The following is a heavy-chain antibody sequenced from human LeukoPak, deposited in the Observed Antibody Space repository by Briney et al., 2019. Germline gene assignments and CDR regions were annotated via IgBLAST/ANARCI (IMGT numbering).Heavy chain of an antibody. CDR3: TSDYESLPTIPL. J-gene: IGHJ4*02. Sequence: APGKWKKRVGRIKSKTDGGTTDYAAPVKGRFTISRDDSIHTLYLQMNSLKIEDTAVDYCTSDYESLPTIPLWGQGTRVTVSS. CDR2: IKSKTDGGTT. D-gene: IGHD3-3*01. V-gene: IGHV3-15*05.